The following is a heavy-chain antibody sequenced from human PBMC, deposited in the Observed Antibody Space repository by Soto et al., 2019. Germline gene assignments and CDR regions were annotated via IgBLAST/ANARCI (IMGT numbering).Heavy chain of an antibody. J-gene: IGHJ4*02. Sequence: SETLSLTCTVSGSSISSGGYYWSWIRQHPGKGLEWIGYIYYSGSTYYNPSLKSRVTISVDTSKNQFSLKLSSVTAADTAVYYRARLDSSGYYYGYYFDYWGQGTLVTSPQ. CDR3: ARLDSSGYYYGYYFDY. CDR2: IYYSGST. V-gene: IGHV4-31*03. CDR1: GSSISSGGYY. D-gene: IGHD3-22*01.